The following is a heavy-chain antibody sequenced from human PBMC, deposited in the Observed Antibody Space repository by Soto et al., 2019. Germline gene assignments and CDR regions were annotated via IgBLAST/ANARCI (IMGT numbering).Heavy chain of an antibody. V-gene: IGHV3-15*01. Sequence: GGSLRLSCAASGFTFSNAWMSWVRQAPGKGLEWVGRIKSKTDGGTTDYAAPVKGRFTISRDDSKNTLYLQMNSLKTEDTGVYYCTTDLKSAYYYDSSGSKHAFDIWGQGTMVTVPS. D-gene: IGHD3-22*01. J-gene: IGHJ3*02. CDR1: GFTFSNAW. CDR3: TTDLKSAYYYDSSGSKHAFDI. CDR2: IKSKTDGGTT.